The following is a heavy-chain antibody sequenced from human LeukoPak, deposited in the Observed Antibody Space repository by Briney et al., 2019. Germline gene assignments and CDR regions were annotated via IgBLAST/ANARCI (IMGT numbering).Heavy chain of an antibody. CDR1: GFTFSSYG. D-gene: IGHD4-17*01. CDR2: IWYDGSNK. Sequence: GGSLRLSCAASGFTFSSYGMHWVRQAPGKGLEWVAVIWYDGSNKYYADSVKGRFTISRDNSKNTLYLQMNSLRAEDTAVYYCARGFTVTTIVHKYYFDYWGQGTLVTVSS. V-gene: IGHV3-33*01. J-gene: IGHJ4*02. CDR3: ARGFTVTTIVHKYYFDY.